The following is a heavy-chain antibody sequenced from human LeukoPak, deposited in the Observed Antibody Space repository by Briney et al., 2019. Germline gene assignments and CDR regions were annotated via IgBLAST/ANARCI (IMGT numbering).Heavy chain of an antibody. CDR2: IRYDGSNK. D-gene: IGHD6-13*01. Sequence: PGGSLRLSCAASGFTFSNYDMHWVRQAPGKGLEWVAFIRYDGSNKYYADSVKGRFTFSRDNSKNTLYLQMNSLRAEDTAVYYCAKDARYSSSWYYFDYWGQGTLVTVSS. J-gene: IGHJ4*02. CDR3: AKDARYSSSWYYFDY. CDR1: GFTFSNYD. V-gene: IGHV3-30*02.